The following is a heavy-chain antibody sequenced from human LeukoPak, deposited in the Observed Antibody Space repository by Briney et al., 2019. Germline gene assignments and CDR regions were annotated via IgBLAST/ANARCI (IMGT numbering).Heavy chain of an antibody. J-gene: IGHJ4*02. CDR3: AKRGVVIRVILVGFHKEAYYFDS. D-gene: IGHD3-22*01. CDR1: GITLSNYG. V-gene: IGHV3-23*01. CDR2: ISDSGGRT. Sequence: GGSLRLSCAVSGITLSNYGMSWARQAPGKGLEWVAGISDSGGRTNYADSVKGRFTISRDNPKDTLYLQMNSLRAEDTAVYFCAKRGVVIRVILVGFHKEAYYFDSWGQGALVTVSS.